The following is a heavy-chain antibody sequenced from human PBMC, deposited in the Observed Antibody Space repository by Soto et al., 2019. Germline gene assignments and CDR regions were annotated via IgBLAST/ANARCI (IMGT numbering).Heavy chain of an antibody. V-gene: IGHV4-59*08. CDR1: GGSISSYY. CDR3: ARLVPAAAIHYIDHYYMDV. Sequence: SETLSLTCTVSGGSISSYYWSWIRQPPGKGLEWIGYIYYSGSTNYNPSLKSRVTISVDTSKNQFSLKLSSDTAADTAVYYCARLVPAAAIHYIDHYYMDVWGKGTTVTVSS. CDR2: IYYSGST. D-gene: IGHD2-2*01. J-gene: IGHJ6*03.